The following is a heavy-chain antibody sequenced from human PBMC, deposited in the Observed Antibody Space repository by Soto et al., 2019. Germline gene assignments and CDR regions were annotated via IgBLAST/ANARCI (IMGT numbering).Heavy chain of an antibody. J-gene: IGHJ4*02. CDR1: GFSLRSQW. D-gene: IGHD3-3*01. V-gene: IGHV3-74*03. CDR3: SVSIFGVVHY. Sequence: EAQVVESGGGLAQPGGSLRLSCAASGFSLRSQWMHWIRQTPGKGLEWVSRCSPDGTTVYADSVKGRFTSSRDNAKNTVDLQMNSLRAEDTAMYYCSVSIFGVVHYWGQGTLVTVSS. CDR2: CSPDGTT.